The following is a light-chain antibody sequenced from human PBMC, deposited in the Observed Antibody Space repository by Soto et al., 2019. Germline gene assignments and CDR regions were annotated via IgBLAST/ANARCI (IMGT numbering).Light chain of an antibody. J-gene: IGLJ2*01. Sequence: QSELTQPPSASGSPGQSVTISCTGTSRDVGGYNYVSWYQQHPGKAPKLMIYDVTKRPSGVPDRFSGSKSGNTASLTVSGLQAEDEADYYCTSFAGTNNVVVFGGGTKVTVL. V-gene: IGLV2-8*01. CDR2: DVT. CDR1: SRDVGGYNY. CDR3: TSFAGTNNVVV.